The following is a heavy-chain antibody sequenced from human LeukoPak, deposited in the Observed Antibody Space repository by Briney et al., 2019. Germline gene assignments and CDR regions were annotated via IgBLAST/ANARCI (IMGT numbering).Heavy chain of an antibody. CDR2: IYHSGTT. D-gene: IGHD4-17*01. Sequence: SETLSLTCAVSGAFITNSHWWSWARQPPGKGLEWIGEIYHSGTTNYNPSLKSRVTMSVDKSKNQFSLKLSSVTAADTAVYYCATYFYGDSGSYYFNYWGLGTLVIVSS. J-gene: IGHJ4*02. CDR3: ATYFYGDSGSYYFNY. CDR1: GAFITNSHW. V-gene: IGHV4-4*02.